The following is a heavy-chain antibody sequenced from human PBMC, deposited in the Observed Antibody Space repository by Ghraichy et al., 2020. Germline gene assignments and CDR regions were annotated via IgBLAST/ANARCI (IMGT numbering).Heavy chain of an antibody. CDR1: GFTFSSYA. J-gene: IGHJ5*02. CDR3: ARDISFDP. Sequence: GGSLRLSCAASGFTFSSYAMHWVRQAPGKGLEWVAVISYDGSNKYYADSVKGRFTISRDNSKNTLYLQMNSLRAEDTAVYYCARDISFDPWGQGTLVTVSS. CDR2: ISYDGSNK. V-gene: IGHV3-30*04. D-gene: IGHD3-9*01.